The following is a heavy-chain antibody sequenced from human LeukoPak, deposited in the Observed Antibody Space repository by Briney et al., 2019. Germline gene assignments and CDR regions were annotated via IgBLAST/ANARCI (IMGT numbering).Heavy chain of an antibody. V-gene: IGHV1-2*02. D-gene: IGHD2-15*01. CDR3: ARAYCSAGDCYEFDY. J-gene: IGHJ4*02. CDR1: GYTFTGYY. Sequence: GASVKVSCKASGYTFTGYYMHWVRQAPGQGLEWMGWFNPNNGGTNYARKFHGRVTMTRDTSISTLYMELSSLRSDDTAVYYCARAYCSAGDCYEFDYWGQGTLVTVSS. CDR2: FNPNNGGT.